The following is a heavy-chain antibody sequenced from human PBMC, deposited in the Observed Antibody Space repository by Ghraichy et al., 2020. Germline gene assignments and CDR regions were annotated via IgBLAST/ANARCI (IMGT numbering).Heavy chain of an antibody. CDR2: ITSSSRSI. V-gene: IGHV3-48*02. J-gene: IGHJ6*02. D-gene: IGHD4-23*01. CDR1: GFAFSSYN. CDR3: ARASTVVRFYYYDGMDV. Sequence: GGSLRLSCVGSGFAFSSYNMNWVRQSPGTGLEWVSYITSSSRSIFYADSVKGRFTISRDNAQNSLYLQMNSLRDEDTAVYFCARASTVVRFYYYDGMDVWGQGTTVTVSS.